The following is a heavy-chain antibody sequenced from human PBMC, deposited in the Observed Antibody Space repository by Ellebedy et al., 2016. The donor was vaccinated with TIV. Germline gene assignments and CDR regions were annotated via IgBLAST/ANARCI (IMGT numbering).Heavy chain of an antibody. CDR2: ILCNGSNK. Sequence: GESLKISCAASGFTFSSYGMHWVRQAPGKGLEWVAVILCNGSNKYYADSVKGRITITRDNYKNTLYQQMNIQRAEYTVVFYCARVPAGSGSYKFDYWGQGTLVTVSS. CDR1: GFTFSSYG. CDR3: ARVPAGSGSYKFDY. V-gene: IGHV3-30*03. D-gene: IGHD3-10*01. J-gene: IGHJ4*02.